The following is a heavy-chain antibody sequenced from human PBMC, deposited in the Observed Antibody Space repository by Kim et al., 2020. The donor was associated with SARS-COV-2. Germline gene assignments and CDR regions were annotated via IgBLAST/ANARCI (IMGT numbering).Heavy chain of an antibody. D-gene: IGHD6-19*01. CDR1: GYTFTMYW. CDR2: IYPSDSDT. V-gene: IGHV5-51*01. J-gene: IGHJ6*01. CDR3: ASNVPQGRGWYGDDYYGM. Sequence: GESLKISCTGSGYTFTMYWIAWVRQLPGKGLEWMGMIYPSDSDTRYTSSFEGQVTISADKSINTAYLQWSSLKASDTGMYFCASNVPQGRGWYGDDYYGM.